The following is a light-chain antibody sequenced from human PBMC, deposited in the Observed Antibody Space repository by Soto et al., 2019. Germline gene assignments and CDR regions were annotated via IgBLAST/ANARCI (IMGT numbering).Light chain of an antibody. J-gene: IGKJ4*01. Sequence: DVVKTQSPLSLPVTLGQPASISCRSSQSLVYSDGNTYLNWFQQRPGQSPRRLIYKVSNRDSGVPDRFSGSGSGTDFTLKISRVEAEDVGVYYCMQGIHWPPKLTFGGGTKVEIK. V-gene: IGKV2-30*01. CDR3: MQGIHWPPKLT. CDR1: QSLVYSDGNTY. CDR2: KVS.